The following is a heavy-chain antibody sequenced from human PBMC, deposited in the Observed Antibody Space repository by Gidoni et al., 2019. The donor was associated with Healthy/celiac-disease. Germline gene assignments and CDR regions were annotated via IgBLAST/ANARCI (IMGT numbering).Heavy chain of an antibody. Sequence: EVQLLESGGGLVQPGGSLRLSCAAAGFTFSSYAMSWVRQAPGKGLEWVSAISGSGGSTYYADSVKGRFTISRDNSKNTLYLQMNSLRAEDTAVYYCAKGSSSWYLYNWFDPWGQGTLVTVSS. J-gene: IGHJ5*02. CDR1: GFTFSSYA. V-gene: IGHV3-23*01. CDR3: AKGSSSWYLYNWFDP. CDR2: ISGSGGST. D-gene: IGHD6-13*01.